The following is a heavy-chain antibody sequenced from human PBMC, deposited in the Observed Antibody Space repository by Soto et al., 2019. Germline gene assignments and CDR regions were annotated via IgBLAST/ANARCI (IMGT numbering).Heavy chain of an antibody. Sequence: SETLFLTCTVSGGSISSFAYYWGWIRQPPGKGLEWIGTVYYNENTYYNPSLKSRVTISVDTAKNQFSLNLRSVTAAATAIYFCARRERYYGSPGWFDPWGQGSLVTVTS. CDR2: VYYNENT. V-gene: IGHV4-39*01. J-gene: IGHJ5*02. CDR3: ARRERYYGSPGWFDP. D-gene: IGHD3-10*01. CDR1: GGSISSFAYY.